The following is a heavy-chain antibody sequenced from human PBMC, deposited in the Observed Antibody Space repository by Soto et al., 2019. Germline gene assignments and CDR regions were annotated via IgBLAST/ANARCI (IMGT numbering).Heavy chain of an antibody. CDR3: ARGEGAPNSMNDY. CDR2: IYDSGST. V-gene: IGHV4-30-2*01. Sequence: QLQLQESGSGLVKPSQTLSLTCAVSGGSINTATHSWSWLRQPPGKGLEWIGYIYDSGSTYYNPFHNQRNTNITRESHTPSHQRLRYTPADETAVYSCARGEGAPNSMNDYWGQGILVTVSS. J-gene: IGHJ4*02. CDR1: GGSINTATHS. D-gene: IGHD3-16*01.